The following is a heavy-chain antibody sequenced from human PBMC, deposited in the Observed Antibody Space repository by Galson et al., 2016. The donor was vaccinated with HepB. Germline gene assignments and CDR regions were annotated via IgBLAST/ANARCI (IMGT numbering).Heavy chain of an antibody. CDR2: ISGSGGST. CDR1: GFTLSSYA. J-gene: IGHJ5*02. CDR3: TDGGGIAAAARGLNH. D-gene: IGHD6-13*01. V-gene: IGHV3-23*01. Sequence: SLRLSCAASGFTLSSYAMSWVRQAPGKGLEWVSAISGSGGSTYYADSVKGRFTISRDNSKNTLYLQINSLRAEDTAVYYCTDGGGIAAAARGLNHWGQGTLVTVSS.